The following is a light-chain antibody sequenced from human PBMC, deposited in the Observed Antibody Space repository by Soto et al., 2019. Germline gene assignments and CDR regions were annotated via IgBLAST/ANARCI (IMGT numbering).Light chain of an antibody. J-gene: IGKJ4*01. V-gene: IGKV3-15*01. Sequence: EIVMTQSQATLSVSPGERASLSCRASQSVSSNLAWYQQKPGQTPRLLIYATSTRATGIPARFSGSGSGTEFTLTISSLQSEDCAVYYCQHYNNWPLTFGGGTKVEIK. CDR3: QHYNNWPLT. CDR2: ATS. CDR1: QSVSSN.